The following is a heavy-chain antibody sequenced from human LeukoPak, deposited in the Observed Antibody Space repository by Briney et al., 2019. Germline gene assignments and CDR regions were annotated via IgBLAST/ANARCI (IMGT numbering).Heavy chain of an antibody. V-gene: IGHV3-48*04. J-gene: IGHJ4*02. CDR1: GFTFSSYS. CDR3: ARDTRGESDY. Sequence: PGGSLRLSCAVSGFTFSSYSMNWVRQAPGKGLEWVSYISSSSDTIYYADSVKGRFTISRDNAKSSLYLQMNSLRAEDTAVYYCARDTRGESDYWGRGTLVTVSS. D-gene: IGHD2-2*01. CDR2: ISSSSDTI.